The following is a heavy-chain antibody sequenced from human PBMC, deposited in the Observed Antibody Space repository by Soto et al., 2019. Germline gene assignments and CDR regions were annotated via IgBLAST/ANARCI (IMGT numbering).Heavy chain of an antibody. CDR3: ARDRSTYYYDASGFTPFNY. J-gene: IGHJ4*02. Sequence: QVQLVQSGAEVKEPGSSVKVSCKASGGTFSTYPVNWVRQAPGQGLEWMGRIIPALGLATYAQHFQGRVSITADKSTNTAYMELSSLRSEDTAVYYCARDRSTYYYDASGFTPFNYWGQGTLVSVSS. D-gene: IGHD3-22*01. CDR1: GGTFSTYP. V-gene: IGHV1-69*04. CDR2: IIPALGLA.